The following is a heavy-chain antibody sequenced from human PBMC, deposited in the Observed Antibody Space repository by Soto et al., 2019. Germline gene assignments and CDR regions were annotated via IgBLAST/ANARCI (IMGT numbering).Heavy chain of an antibody. Sequence: SETLSLTCAVYGGSFSGYYWSWIRQPPGKGLEWIGEINHSGSTNYNPSLKSRVTMSVDMSMKQFSLKLNSVTAADTAVYYCARTTTLENYFDYWGQGTLVTVSS. CDR3: ARTTTLENYFDY. CDR1: GGSFSGYY. CDR2: INHSGST. D-gene: IGHD2-15*01. V-gene: IGHV4-34*01. J-gene: IGHJ4*02.